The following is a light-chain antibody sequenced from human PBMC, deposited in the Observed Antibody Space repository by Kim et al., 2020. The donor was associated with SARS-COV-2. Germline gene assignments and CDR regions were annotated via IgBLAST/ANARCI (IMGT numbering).Light chain of an antibody. CDR2: QDS. J-gene: IGLJ2*01. CDR1: KLVDKY. CDR3: QAWDSSPPVV. V-gene: IGLV3-1*01. Sequence: SPGQTARITCSGDKLVDKYSCWYQQKPGQSPVLVIYQDSKRPSGIPERFSGSNSGNTATLPISGTQAMDEAYYYCQAWDSSPPVVFGGGTQLTVL.